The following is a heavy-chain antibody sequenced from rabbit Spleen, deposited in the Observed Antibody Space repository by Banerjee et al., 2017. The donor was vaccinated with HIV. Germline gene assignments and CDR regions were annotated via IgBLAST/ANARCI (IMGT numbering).Heavy chain of an antibody. CDR1: GIDFSTYYY. CDR3: ARDGAGGSYFAL. D-gene: IGHD8-1*01. CDR2: IDPVFGIT. J-gene: IGHJ4*01. Sequence: QEQLEESGGGLVKPGGSLTLTCKASGIDFSTYYYIYWVRQAPGKGLEWIGYIDPVFGITYYASWVNGRFSISRENAQNTVFLQMTSLTAADTATYFCARDGAGGSYFALWGPGTLVTVS. V-gene: IGHV1S43*01.